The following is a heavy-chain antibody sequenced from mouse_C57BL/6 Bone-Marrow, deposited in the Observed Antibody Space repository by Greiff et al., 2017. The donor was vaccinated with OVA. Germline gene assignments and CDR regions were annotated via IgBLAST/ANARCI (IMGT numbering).Heavy chain of an antibody. D-gene: IGHD3-2*02. CDR3: ARPQLRVYAMDY. CDR2: VYPGSGST. Sequence: QVQLQQPGAELVKPGASVKMSCKASGYTFTSYWITWVKQRPGQGLEWIGDVYPGSGSTNYNEKFKSKATLTVDTSSSTAYMQLSSLTSEDSAVYYCARPQLRVYAMDYWGQGTSVTVSS. V-gene: IGHV1-55*01. J-gene: IGHJ4*01. CDR1: GYTFTSYW.